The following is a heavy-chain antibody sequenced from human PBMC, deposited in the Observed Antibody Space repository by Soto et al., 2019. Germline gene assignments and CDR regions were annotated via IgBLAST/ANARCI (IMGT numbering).Heavy chain of an antibody. Sequence: GGSLRLSCAASGFTFSSYAMSWVRQAPGKGLEWVSAISGSGGSTYYADSVKGRFTISRDISKNTLYLQMNSLTAEDTSVDYCAKEAYSWGPFDYWGQGTLVTASS. CDR2: ISGSGGST. V-gene: IGHV3-23*01. CDR1: GFTFSSYA. CDR3: AKEAYSWGPFDY. D-gene: IGHD7-27*01. J-gene: IGHJ4*02.